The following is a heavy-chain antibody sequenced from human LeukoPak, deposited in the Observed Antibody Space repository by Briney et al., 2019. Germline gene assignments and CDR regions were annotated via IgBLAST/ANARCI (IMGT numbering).Heavy chain of an antibody. D-gene: IGHD4-17*01. CDR3: ARGAATIYGDYTWGYWFDP. J-gene: IGHJ5*02. Sequence: GGSLRLSCAASEFTFSDYYMSWIRQAPGKGLEWVSYISSSGSTIYYADSVKGRFTISRDNAKNSLYLQMNSLRAEDTAVYYCARGAATIYGDYTWGYWFDPWGQGTLVTVSS. CDR2: ISSSGSTI. CDR1: EFTFSDYY. V-gene: IGHV3-11*01.